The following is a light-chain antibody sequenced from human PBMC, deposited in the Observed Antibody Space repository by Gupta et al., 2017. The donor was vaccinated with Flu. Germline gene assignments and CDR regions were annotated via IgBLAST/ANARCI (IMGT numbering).Light chain of an antibody. V-gene: IGKV1-16*02. CDR1: RGISIY. J-gene: IGKJ4*01. CDR2: DAS. Sequence: QMPQSPSSLSASVGDRVTITCRASRGISIYLAWFQQKPGEAPKSLVYDASTLQSGVPSKFSGAGSGTDFTLTISSLQPEDVATYYCQQYHSYPLTFGGGTKVEIK. CDR3: QQYHSYPLT.